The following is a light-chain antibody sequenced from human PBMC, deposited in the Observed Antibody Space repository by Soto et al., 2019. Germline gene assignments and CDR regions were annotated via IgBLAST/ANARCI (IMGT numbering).Light chain of an antibody. CDR2: AAS. V-gene: IGKV1-17*01. CDR3: HQHNNYPRT. CDR1: QGIRND. Sequence: EIQMTQSPSSLSASVGDRVTITCRASQGIRNDVGWYQQKAGQAPKRLISAASNLQRGVPSRFSGSGSGTEFTLTISSLQPEDFAAYYGHQHNNYPRTFGQGTRVEIK. J-gene: IGKJ2*02.